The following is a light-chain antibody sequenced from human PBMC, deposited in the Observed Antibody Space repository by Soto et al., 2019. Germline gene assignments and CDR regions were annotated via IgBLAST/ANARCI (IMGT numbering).Light chain of an antibody. J-gene: IGKJ3*01. CDR3: QHYGSSPPFI. Sequence: QSPCSLSSAPGARATLSCRPGQSVSSSKLAWYQQKPGQAPRLLIYAASSRVTGIPDRCGGSGSGTDFTLTISRLEPEDFAVYYCQHYGSSPPFIFGPGTKVDIK. CDR2: AAS. V-gene: IGKV3-20*01. CDR1: QSVSSSK.